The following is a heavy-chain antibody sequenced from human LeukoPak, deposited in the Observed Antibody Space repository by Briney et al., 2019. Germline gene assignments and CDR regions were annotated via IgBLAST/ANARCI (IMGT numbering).Heavy chain of an antibody. J-gene: IGHJ4*02. CDR3: ARRDYYFDN. V-gene: IGHV1-18*01. CDR1: GYTFSNYG. CDR2: ISPHTGNT. Sequence: ASVKVTCKASGYTFSNYGIGWVRQPPGQGLEWMGWISPHTGNTNYAQRLQGRVTMTTDTSTSTAYMELRSLRSDDTAVYYCARRDYYFDNWGQGTLVTVSS.